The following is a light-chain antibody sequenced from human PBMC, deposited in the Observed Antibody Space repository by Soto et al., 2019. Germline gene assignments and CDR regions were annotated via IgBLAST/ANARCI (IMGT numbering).Light chain of an antibody. Sequence: DIQMTQSPSTLSASVGDRVTITCRASQSISTWLAWYQQKPGKAPKLLIYKASSLESGVPSRFSGSGSGTEFTLTISNLQPDDFATYFCQQYITYSPLTFGGGTKVEIK. CDR3: QQYITYSPLT. CDR1: QSISTW. CDR2: KAS. V-gene: IGKV1-5*03. J-gene: IGKJ4*01.